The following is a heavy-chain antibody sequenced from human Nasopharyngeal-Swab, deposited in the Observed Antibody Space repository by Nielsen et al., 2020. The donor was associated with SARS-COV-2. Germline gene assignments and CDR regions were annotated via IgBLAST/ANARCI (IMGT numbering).Heavy chain of an antibody. J-gene: IGHJ4*02. Sequence: QVSCKGSGYSFTSYWIGWVRQMPGKGLEWMGIIYPGDSDTRYSPSFQGQVTTSADKSISTAYLQWSSLKASDTAMYYCARQPEDTAMGTGLIDYWGQGTLVTVSS. CDR3: ARQPEDTAMGTGLIDY. D-gene: IGHD5-18*01. CDR2: IYPGDSDT. V-gene: IGHV5-51*01. CDR1: GYSFTSYW.